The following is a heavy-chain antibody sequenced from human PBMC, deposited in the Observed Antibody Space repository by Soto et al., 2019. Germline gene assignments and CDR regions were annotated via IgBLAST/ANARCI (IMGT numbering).Heavy chain of an antibody. Sequence: PSETLSLTCTVSGGSISSGGYYWSWIRQHPGKGLEWIGYIYYSGSTYYNPSLKSRVTISVDTSKNQFSLKLSSVTAADTAVYYCARMIVATMVFDYWGQGTLVTAPQ. J-gene: IGHJ4*02. D-gene: IGHD5-12*01. CDR2: IYYSGST. CDR3: ARMIVATMVFDY. CDR1: GGSISSGGYY. V-gene: IGHV4-31*03.